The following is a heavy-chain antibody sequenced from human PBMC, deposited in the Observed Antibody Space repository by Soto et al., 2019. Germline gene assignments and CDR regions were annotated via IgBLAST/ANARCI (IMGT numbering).Heavy chain of an antibody. CDR3: ARERLTRDAREAFDV. CDR1: GFSFSSYS. CDR2: IDPTSSRI. J-gene: IGHJ3*01. Sequence: EAQLVESGGGLVQPGGSLRLSCVASGFSFSSYSVSWVRQAPGKGLEWISYIDPTSSRIYYADSVKGRFAISRDNAENSLYLQVNSLRDADTALYYCARERLTRDAREAFDVWGQGTMVTVS. V-gene: IGHV3-48*02. D-gene: IGHD7-27*01.